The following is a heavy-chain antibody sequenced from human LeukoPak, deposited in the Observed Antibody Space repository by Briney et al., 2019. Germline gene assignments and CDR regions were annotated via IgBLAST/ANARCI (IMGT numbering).Heavy chain of an antibody. CDR3: ARGSKRFLKAFDI. V-gene: IGHV1-69*05. J-gene: IGHJ3*02. CDR2: IIPIFGTA. Sequence: SVKVSCKASGGTFSSYAISWVRQAPGQGLEWMGRIIPIFGTANYAQKFQGRVTITTDESTSTAYMELSSVTAADTAVYYCARGSKRFLKAFDIWGQGTMVTVSS. D-gene: IGHD3-3*01. CDR1: GGTFSSYA.